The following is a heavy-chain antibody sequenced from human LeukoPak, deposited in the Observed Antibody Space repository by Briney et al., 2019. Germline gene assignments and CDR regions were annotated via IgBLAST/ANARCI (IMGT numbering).Heavy chain of an antibody. Sequence: PSETLSLTCTVSGGSVSSGSYYWSWIRQPPGKGLEWIGYIYYSGSTNYNPSLKSRVTISVDTSKNQFSLKLSSVTAADTAVYYCAIDSSGYPDAFDIWGQGTMVTVSS. J-gene: IGHJ3*02. CDR2: IYYSGST. D-gene: IGHD3-22*01. V-gene: IGHV4-61*01. CDR1: GGSVSSGSYY. CDR3: AIDSSGYPDAFDI.